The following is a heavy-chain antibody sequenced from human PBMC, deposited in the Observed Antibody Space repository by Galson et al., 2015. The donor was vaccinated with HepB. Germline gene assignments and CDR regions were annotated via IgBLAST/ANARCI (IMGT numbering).Heavy chain of an antibody. J-gene: IGHJ6*02. D-gene: IGHD2-15*01. CDR3: ARVGVVAATVYYYYGMDV. CDR1: GFTFSRYG. Sequence: SLRLSCAASGFTFSRYGIHWVRQAPGKGLEWVAVIWYDGSNKYYADSVKGRFTISRDNYKNTVYLQMNSLRAEDTAVYYCARVGVVAATVYYYYGMDVWGQGTTVTVSS. V-gene: IGHV3-33*01. CDR2: IWYDGSNK.